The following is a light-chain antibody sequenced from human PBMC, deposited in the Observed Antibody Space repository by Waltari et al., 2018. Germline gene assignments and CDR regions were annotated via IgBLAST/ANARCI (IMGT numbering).Light chain of an antibody. Sequence: SYVVTQPPSVSLAPGKTATITCGGDDIGRKNVCCYQQRPGQAPVLVVYDNSDRSSGVPERFSGSNSGDTATLTISRVEVGDEADFYCQVWDSTTDHAIFGGGTKLTVL. J-gene: IGLJ2*01. CDR2: DNS. CDR3: QVWDSTTDHAI. V-gene: IGLV3-21*03. CDR1: DIGRKN.